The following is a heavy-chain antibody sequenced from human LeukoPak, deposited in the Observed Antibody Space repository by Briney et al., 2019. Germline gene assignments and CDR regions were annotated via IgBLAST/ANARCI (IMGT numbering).Heavy chain of an antibody. CDR1: GYSFTGNY. V-gene: IGHV1-2*02. J-gene: IGHJ6*03. CDR3: ASSHYSGTRGGGYYYYMDV. CDR2: INPNSGDT. Sequence: ASVKVSCKASGYSFTGNYMHWVRQAPGQGLEWMGWINPNSGDTNFAQKFQGRVTMTRDTSISTVYMELSRLRSDDTAVFYCASSHYSGTRGGGYYYYMDVWGKGTTVTVSS. D-gene: IGHD1-26*01.